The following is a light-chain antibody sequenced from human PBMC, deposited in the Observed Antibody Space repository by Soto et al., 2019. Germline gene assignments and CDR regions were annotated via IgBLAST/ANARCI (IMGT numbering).Light chain of an antibody. CDR1: RSISSTY. CDR2: GPS. J-gene: IGKJ2*01. V-gene: IGKV3-20*01. Sequence: EIVLTQSPGTLSLSPGERATLSCRASRSISSTYLAWYQQKPGQAPRLLIYGPSSRATGIPDRFSGSGSGTDCTLTSRRLEPEDFAVYYCQQYGGSPPYTFGQGTKRELK. CDR3: QQYGGSPPYT.